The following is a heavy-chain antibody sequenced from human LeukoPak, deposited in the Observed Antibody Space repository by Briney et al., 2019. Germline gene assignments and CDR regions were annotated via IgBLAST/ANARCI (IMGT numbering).Heavy chain of an antibody. CDR1: GFTSSNHW. CDR3: ARDAAGPDGDIDY. D-gene: IGHD4-17*01. CDR2: LNTDGSST. V-gene: IGHV3-74*01. J-gene: IGHJ4*02. Sequence: PGRSLRLSCAASGFTSSNHWMHWVRQAPGKGLVCVSRLNTDGSSTNYADSVKGRFTISRDNDKNTLYLQMNSLRAEDTALYYCARDAAGPDGDIDYWGQGTLVTVSS.